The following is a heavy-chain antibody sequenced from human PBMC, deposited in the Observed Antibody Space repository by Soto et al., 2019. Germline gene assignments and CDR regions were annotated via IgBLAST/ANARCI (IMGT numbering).Heavy chain of an antibody. V-gene: IGHV3-21*01. J-gene: IGHJ4*02. Sequence: GGSLRLSCAASGFTFSSYSMNWVRQAPGKGLEWVSSISSSSSYIYYADSVKGRFTISRDNAKNSLYLQMNSLRAEDTAVYYCARDPGYYGSGSYYSLLGASNFDYWGQGTLVTVPQ. CDR2: ISSSSSYI. CDR1: GFTFSSYS. D-gene: IGHD3-10*01. CDR3: ARDPGYYGSGSYYSLLGASNFDY.